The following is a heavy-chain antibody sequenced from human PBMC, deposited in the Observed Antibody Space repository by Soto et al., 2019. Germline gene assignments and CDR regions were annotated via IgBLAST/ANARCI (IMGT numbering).Heavy chain of an antibody. J-gene: IGHJ4*02. Sequence: PSETLSLTCPVSGGSISNYYWSWIRQPPGMGLEWIGYIHHSGDTNSDPSLKSRVTISIDTSKNQLSLRLSSVTAADTAVYYCARYCASAKCLDYWGQGTLVTVSS. CDR1: GGSISNYY. CDR3: ARYCASAKCLDY. V-gene: IGHV4-59*01. CDR2: IHHSGDT. D-gene: IGHD2-2*01.